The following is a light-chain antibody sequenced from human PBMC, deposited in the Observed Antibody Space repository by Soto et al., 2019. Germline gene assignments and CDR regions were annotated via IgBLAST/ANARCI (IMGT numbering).Light chain of an antibody. CDR3: QQYYSYPQT. V-gene: IGKV1-5*01. Sequence: DIQMTQSPSTLSGSVGDRVTITCRASQTISSWLAWYQQKPGKAPKLLIYAASTLQSGVPSRFSGSGSGTDFTLTISCLQSEDFATYYCQQYYSYPQTFGQGTKVDNK. CDR1: QTISSW. J-gene: IGKJ2*01. CDR2: AAS.